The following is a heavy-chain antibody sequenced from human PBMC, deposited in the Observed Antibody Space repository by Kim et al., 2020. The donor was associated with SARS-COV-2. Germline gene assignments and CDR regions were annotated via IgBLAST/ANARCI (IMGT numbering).Heavy chain of an antibody. Sequence: SETLSLTCAVYGGSFSGYYWSWIRQPPGKGLEWIGEINHSGSTNYNPSLKSRVTISVDTSKNQFSLKLSSVTAADTAVYYCASIRLVPAAIYGSSDYWGQGTLVTVSS. CDR2: INHSGST. D-gene: IGHD2-2*01. V-gene: IGHV4-34*01. CDR3: ASIRLVPAAIYGSSDY. J-gene: IGHJ4*02. CDR1: GGSFSGYY.